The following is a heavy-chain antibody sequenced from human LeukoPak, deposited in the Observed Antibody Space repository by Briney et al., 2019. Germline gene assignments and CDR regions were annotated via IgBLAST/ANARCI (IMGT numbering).Heavy chain of an antibody. V-gene: IGHV4-34*01. Sequence: SEPLSLTCAVYGGSFSGYYWSWIRQPPGKGLEWIGEINHSESTNYNPSLKSRVTVSVDTSKNQFSLKLSSVTAADTAVYYCARGRLAHYDILTGDYYFDYWGQGTPVTVSS. CDR3: ARGRLAHYDILTGDYYFDY. D-gene: IGHD3-9*01. CDR2: INHSEST. CDR1: GGSFSGYY. J-gene: IGHJ4*02.